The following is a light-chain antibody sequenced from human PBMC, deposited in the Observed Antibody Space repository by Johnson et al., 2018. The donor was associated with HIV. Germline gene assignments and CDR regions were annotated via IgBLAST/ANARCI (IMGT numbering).Light chain of an antibody. CDR3: GTWDSSLSAHV. CDR1: SSNIGNNY. CDR2: DNN. V-gene: IGLV1-51*01. J-gene: IGLJ1*01. Sequence: QSVLTQPPSMSAAPGQQVTISCSGSSSNIGNNYVSWYQQFPGTAPKLLIYDNNQRPSGIPDRFSGSKSGTSATLGITGLQTGDEAEYYCGTWDSSLSAHVFGTGTKVTVL.